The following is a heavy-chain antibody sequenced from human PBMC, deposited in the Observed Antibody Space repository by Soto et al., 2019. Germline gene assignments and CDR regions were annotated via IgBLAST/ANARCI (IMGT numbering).Heavy chain of an antibody. Sequence: GASVKVSCKASGYTFTGYYMHWVRQAPGQGLEWMGWINPNSGGTNYAQKFQGWVTITADESTSTAYMELSSLRSEDTAVYYCARGVEMATLYYYGMDVWGQGTTVTVSS. CDR1: GYTFTGYY. V-gene: IGHV1-2*04. J-gene: IGHJ6*02. CDR2: INPNSGGT. D-gene: IGHD2-15*01. CDR3: ARGVEMATLYYYGMDV.